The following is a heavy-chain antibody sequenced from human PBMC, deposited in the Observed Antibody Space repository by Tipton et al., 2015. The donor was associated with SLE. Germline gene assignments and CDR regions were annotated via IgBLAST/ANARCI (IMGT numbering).Heavy chain of an antibody. Sequence: TLSLTCSVSGVSISTYYWSWIRQSPGKGLEWIGYMYYSGITNYNPSLYGRVSISVDTSRNQFSLKMRSVTAADTAVYFCARGYCSDGVCYGFGFFDYWGQGNLVTVSS. V-gene: IGHV4-59*12. D-gene: IGHD2-8*01. CDR1: GVSISTYY. J-gene: IGHJ4*02. CDR3: ARGYCSDGVCYGFGFFDY. CDR2: MYYSGIT.